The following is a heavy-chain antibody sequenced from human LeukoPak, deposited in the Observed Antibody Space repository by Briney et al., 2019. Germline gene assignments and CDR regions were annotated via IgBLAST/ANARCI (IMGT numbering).Heavy chain of an antibody. D-gene: IGHD2-15*01. Sequence: SESLSLTCAVYGGSFSGYYWSWIRQPPGKGLQWIGGINHSGSTNYNPSLKSRVTISVDTSKNQFSLKLSSVTAADTAVYYCASVVVAATLFDYWGQGTLVTVSS. CDR2: INHSGST. J-gene: IGHJ4*02. CDR3: ASVVVAATLFDY. V-gene: IGHV4-34*01. CDR1: GGSFSGYY.